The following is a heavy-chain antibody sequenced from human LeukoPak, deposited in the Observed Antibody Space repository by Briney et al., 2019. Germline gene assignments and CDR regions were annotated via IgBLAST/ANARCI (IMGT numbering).Heavy chain of an antibody. D-gene: IGHD5-12*01. CDR2: ISSSSSYI. V-gene: IGHV3-21*01. Sequence: GGSLRLSCAASGFTFSSYSMNWVRQAAGKGLEWVSSISSSSSYIYYADSVKGRFTISRDNAKNTLYLQMNSLRAEDTAVYYCASRSGYDYYFDYWGQGTLVTVSS. CDR1: GFTFSSYS. CDR3: ASRSGYDYYFDY. J-gene: IGHJ4*02.